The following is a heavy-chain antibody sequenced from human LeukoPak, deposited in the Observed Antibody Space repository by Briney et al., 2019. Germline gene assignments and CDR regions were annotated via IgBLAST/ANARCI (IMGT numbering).Heavy chain of an antibody. CDR3: AELGITMIGGV. J-gene: IGHJ6*04. D-gene: IGHD3-10*02. CDR1: GFSFSTYG. CDR2: IKQDGSEK. V-gene: IGHV3-7*01. Sequence: GGSLRLSCAASGFSFSTYGFHWVRQAPGKGLEWVANIKQDGSEKYYVDSVKGRFTISRDNAKNSLYLQMNSLRAEDTAVYYCAELGITMIGGVWGKGTTVTISS.